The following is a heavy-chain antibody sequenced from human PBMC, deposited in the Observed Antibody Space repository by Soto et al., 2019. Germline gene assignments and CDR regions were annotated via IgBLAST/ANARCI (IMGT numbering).Heavy chain of an antibody. CDR1: GFTFSNYY. D-gene: IGHD6-19*01. CDR2: ISSREVTI. V-gene: IGHV3-11*01. Sequence: QVQLVESGGGLVKPGGSLRLSCAASGFTFSNYYMAWIRQAPGKGLECLSYISSREVTIYYADSVKGRFTISRDNTKNSLYLQMSSLRAEDTGVYSCARVSASGWHVNGRDYFDSWGQGTLVTVSS. J-gene: IGHJ4*02. CDR3: ARVSASGWHVNGRDYFDS.